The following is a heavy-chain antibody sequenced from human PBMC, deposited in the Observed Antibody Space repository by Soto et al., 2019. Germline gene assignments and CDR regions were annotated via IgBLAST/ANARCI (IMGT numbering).Heavy chain of an antibody. D-gene: IGHD6-19*01. CDR3: ARYSSGWYGDAFDI. Sequence: GGSLRLSCAASGFTFSSYSMNWVRQAPGKGLEWVSYISSSSTIYYADSVKGRFTISRDNAKNSLYLQMNSLRAEDTAVYYCARYSSGWYGDAFDIWGQGTMVTV. V-gene: IGHV3-48*01. CDR2: ISSSSTI. CDR1: GFTFSSYS. J-gene: IGHJ3*02.